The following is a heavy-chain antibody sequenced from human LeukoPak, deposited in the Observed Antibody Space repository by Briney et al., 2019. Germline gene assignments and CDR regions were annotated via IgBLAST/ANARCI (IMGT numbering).Heavy chain of an antibody. Sequence: SETLSLTCTVSGGSISSFHWSWIRQPPGKGLEWIGHTYDSGTTNYNPSLKSRVTILVDMSKNQFSLRLTSVTAADTAVYYCASYFVGGGGRGYWGQGTLVTVSS. CDR3: ASYFVGGGGRGY. J-gene: IGHJ4*02. D-gene: IGHD3-10*02. CDR1: GGSISSFH. V-gene: IGHV4-59*01. CDR2: TYDSGTT.